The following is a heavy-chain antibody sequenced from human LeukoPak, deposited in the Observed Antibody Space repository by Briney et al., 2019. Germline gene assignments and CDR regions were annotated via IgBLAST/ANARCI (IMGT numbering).Heavy chain of an antibody. CDR1: GGSISSSSYY. Sequence: PSETLSLTCTLSGGSISSSSYYWGWIRQPPGKGLEWIGSIYYSGSTYYNPSLKSRVTISVDTSKNQFSLKLSSVTAADTAVYYCANQGSSASEYWGQGTLVTVSS. CDR3: ANQGSSASEY. D-gene: IGHD6-6*01. CDR2: IYYSGST. J-gene: IGHJ4*02. V-gene: IGHV4-39*01.